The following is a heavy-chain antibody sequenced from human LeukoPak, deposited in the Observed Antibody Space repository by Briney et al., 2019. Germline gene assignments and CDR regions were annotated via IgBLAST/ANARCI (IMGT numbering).Heavy chain of an antibody. CDR1: GFTFSNAW. CDR2: IKSKTDGGTT. V-gene: IGHV3-15*01. D-gene: IGHD2-8*01. J-gene: IGHJ5*02. Sequence: GGSLRLSCAASGFTFSNAWMSWVRQAPGKGLEWVGRIKSKTDGGTTDYAAPGKGRFTISRDDSKNTLYLQMNSLKTEDTAVYYCTTEALMVYAPGGFDPWGQGTLVTVSS. CDR3: TTEALMVYAPGGFDP.